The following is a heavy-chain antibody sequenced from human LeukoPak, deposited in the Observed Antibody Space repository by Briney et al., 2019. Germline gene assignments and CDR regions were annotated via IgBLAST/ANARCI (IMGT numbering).Heavy chain of an antibody. CDR1: GYSISSGYY. CDR2: IYHSGST. CDR3: ARHGGRAAGFFDY. Sequence: PSETLSLTCTVSGYSISSGYYWGWIRQPPGKGLEWIGSIYHSGSTYYNPSLKSRVTISVDTSKNQFSLKLSSVTAADTAVYYCARHGGRAAGFFDYWGQGTLVTVSS. J-gene: IGHJ4*02. D-gene: IGHD6-13*01. V-gene: IGHV4-38-2*02.